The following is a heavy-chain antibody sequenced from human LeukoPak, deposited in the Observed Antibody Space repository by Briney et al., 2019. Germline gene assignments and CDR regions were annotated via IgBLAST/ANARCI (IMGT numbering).Heavy chain of an antibody. J-gene: IGHJ6*03. CDR1: DGSMNSYY. V-gene: IGHV4-39*01. CDR3: ARHRRVRGVIIWYHYYMDV. Sequence: SETLSLTCTVSDGSMNSYYWSWIRQPPGKGLEWIGSIYYSGSTYYNPSLKSRVTISVDTSKNQFSLKLSSVTAADTAVYYCARHRRVRGVIIWYHYYMDVWGKGTTVTISS. D-gene: IGHD3-10*01. CDR2: IYYSGST.